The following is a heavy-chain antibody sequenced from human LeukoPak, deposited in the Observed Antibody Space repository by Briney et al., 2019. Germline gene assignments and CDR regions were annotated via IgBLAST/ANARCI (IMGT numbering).Heavy chain of an antibody. J-gene: IGHJ4*02. D-gene: IGHD3-3*01. CDR3: ARGVNFLTFWSGYYYYFDY. CDR1: GGSFSGYY. V-gene: IGHV4-34*01. CDR2: INHSGST. Sequence: SETLSLTCAVYGGSFSGYYWSWIRQPPGKGLEWIGEINHSGSTNYNPSLTSRVTISVDTSKNQFSLKLSSVTAADTAVYYCARGVNFLTFWSGYYYYFDYWGQGTLVTVSS.